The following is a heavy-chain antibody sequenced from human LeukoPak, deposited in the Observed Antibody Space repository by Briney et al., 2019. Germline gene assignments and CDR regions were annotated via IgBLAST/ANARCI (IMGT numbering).Heavy chain of an antibody. CDR2: ISSSSSYI. CDR1: GFTFSSYS. V-gene: IGHV3-21*01. CDR3: ASALVYDSSGYGGNY. D-gene: IGHD3-22*01. J-gene: IGHJ4*02. Sequence: GGSLRLSCAASGFTFSSYSMNWVRQAPGKGLEWVSSISSSSSYIYYADSVKGRFTISRDNAKNSLYLQMNSLRAEDTAVYYCASALVYDSSGYGGNYWGQGTLVTVSS.